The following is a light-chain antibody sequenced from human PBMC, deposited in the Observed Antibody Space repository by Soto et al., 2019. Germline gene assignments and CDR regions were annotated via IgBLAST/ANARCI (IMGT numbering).Light chain of an antibody. CDR2: DVS. Sequence: QSALTQPASVSGSPGQSITISCTVTSSDVGGYNYVSWYQQHPGKAPKLMIYDVSNRTSGVSNRFSGSKSGNTASLTISGLQAEDEADYYCSSYTSSSTEVFGGGTKLTVL. CDR1: SSDVGGYNY. J-gene: IGLJ2*01. CDR3: SSYTSSSTEV. V-gene: IGLV2-14*01.